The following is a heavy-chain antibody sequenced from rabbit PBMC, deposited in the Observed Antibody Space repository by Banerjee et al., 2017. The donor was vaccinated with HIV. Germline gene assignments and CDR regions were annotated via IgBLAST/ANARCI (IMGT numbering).Heavy chain of an antibody. D-gene: IGHD4-2*01. J-gene: IGHJ4*01. CDR3: ARRADYAGGGNFNL. Sequence: QEQLVESGGGLVQPEGSLTLTCTASGSDISRYSMGWVRQAPGKGLEWIGYIEPVFAGTYYASWVNGRFNISKTSSTTVTLQMTSLTAADTATYFCARRADYAGGGNFNLWGPGTLVTVS. CDR1: GSDISRYS. V-gene: IGHV1S45*01. CDR2: IEPVFAGT.